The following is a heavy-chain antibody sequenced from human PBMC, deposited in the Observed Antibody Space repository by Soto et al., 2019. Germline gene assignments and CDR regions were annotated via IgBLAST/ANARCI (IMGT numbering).Heavy chain of an antibody. V-gene: IGHV3-66*01. CDR1: GFTVSSXY. CDR3: ARAPSAIWGSYRYTIGYYFDY. D-gene: IGHD3-16*02. CDR2: XXXXGSK. Sequence: GGSLRLSCAASGFTVSSXYMXWXRQAPGKGLEWVXXXXXXGSKYYANAGKGRFTISRDNSKNTLYLQMNSLRAEDTAVYYCARAPSAIWGSYRYTIGYYFDYWGQGTLVTVSS. J-gene: IGHJ4*02.